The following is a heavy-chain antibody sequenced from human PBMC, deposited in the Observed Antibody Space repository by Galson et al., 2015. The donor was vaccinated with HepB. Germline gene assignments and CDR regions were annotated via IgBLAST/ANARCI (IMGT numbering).Heavy chain of an antibody. CDR3: ARDLAVAGNWYFDL. J-gene: IGHJ2*01. CDR2: IWYDGSNK. V-gene: IGHV3-33*01. CDR1: GFTFSSYG. Sequence: SLRLSCAASGFTFSSYGMRWVRQAPGKGLEWVAVIWYDGSNKYYADSVKGRFTISRDNSKNTLYLQMNSLRAEDTAVYYCARDLAVAGNWYFDLWGRGTLVTVSS. D-gene: IGHD6-19*01.